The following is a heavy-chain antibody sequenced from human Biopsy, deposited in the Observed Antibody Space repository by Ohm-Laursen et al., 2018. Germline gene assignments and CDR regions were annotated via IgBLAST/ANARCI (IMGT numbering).Heavy chain of an antibody. D-gene: IGHD3-22*01. CDR3: ASVVLGPTNDAFDL. V-gene: IGHV4-4*07. CDR2: IYPGGST. Sequence: LSLTCNVYGGDINIYSWRWIRQPAGKGLEWIGRIYPGGSTNYNPSLKSRVTMSVDTSNKQLSLRLRSVTAADTAMYYCASVVLGPTNDAFDLWGQGTMVVVSS. J-gene: IGHJ3*01. CDR1: GGDINIYS.